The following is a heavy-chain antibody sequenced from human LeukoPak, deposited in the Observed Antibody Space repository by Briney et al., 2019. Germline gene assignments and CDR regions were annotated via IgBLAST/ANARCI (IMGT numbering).Heavy chain of an antibody. Sequence: GGSLRLSCAASGFTFSDAWMTWVRQAPGKGLEWVGRIKSKSDGGTTDYAAPVKGRFTISRDDSENTLFLQINSLKTEDTAIYYCTTDRRVSQKWGQGTLVTVSS. CDR2: IKSKSDGGTT. V-gene: IGHV3-15*01. CDR1: GFTFSDAW. D-gene: IGHD6-6*01. CDR3: TTDRRVSQK. J-gene: IGHJ4*02.